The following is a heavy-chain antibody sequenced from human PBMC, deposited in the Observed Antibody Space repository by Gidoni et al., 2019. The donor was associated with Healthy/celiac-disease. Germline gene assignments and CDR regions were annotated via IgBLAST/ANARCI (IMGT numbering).Heavy chain of an antibody. CDR1: GYSFTSYW. D-gene: IGHD3-16*02. CDR3: ARSRTELRLGELSLLVDY. Sequence: EVQLVQSGAEVQKPGESLKISCKGSGYSFTSYWIGWVRQMPGKGLEWMGIIYPGDSDTRYSPAYQGQVTSSADKAISTAYLQWSSLKASETAKYYWARSRTELRLGELSLLVDYWGQGTLVTVSS. J-gene: IGHJ4*02. CDR2: IYPGDSDT. V-gene: IGHV5-51*03.